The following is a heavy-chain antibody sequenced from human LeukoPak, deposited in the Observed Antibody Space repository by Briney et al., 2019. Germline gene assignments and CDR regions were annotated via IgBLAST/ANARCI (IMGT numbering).Heavy chain of an antibody. Sequence: GGSLRLSCAASGFTFSSYWMSWVRQAPGKGLEWVANIKQDGSEKYYVDPVKGRFTISRDNAKNSLYLQMNSLRAEDTAVYYCARDGIQLWPNDAFDIWGQGTMVTVSS. J-gene: IGHJ3*02. D-gene: IGHD5-18*01. CDR3: ARDGIQLWPNDAFDI. CDR2: IKQDGSEK. V-gene: IGHV3-7*01. CDR1: GFTFSSYW.